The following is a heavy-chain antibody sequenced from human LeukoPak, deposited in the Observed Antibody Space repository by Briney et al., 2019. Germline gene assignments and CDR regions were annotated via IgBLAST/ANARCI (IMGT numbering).Heavy chain of an antibody. CDR1: GFTFSSYS. CDR3: AKVGYGDWPYYFDY. Sequence: GGSLRLSCAASGFTFSSYSMNWVRQAPGKGLEWVSYISSSSSTIYYADSVKGRFTISRDNSKNTLYLQMNSLRAEDTAVYYCAKVGYGDWPYYFDYWGQGTLVTVSS. J-gene: IGHJ4*02. V-gene: IGHV3-48*01. D-gene: IGHD4-17*01. CDR2: ISSSSSTI.